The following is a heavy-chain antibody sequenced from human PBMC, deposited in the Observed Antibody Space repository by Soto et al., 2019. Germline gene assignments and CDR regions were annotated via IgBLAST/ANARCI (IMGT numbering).Heavy chain of an antibody. J-gene: IGHJ4*02. D-gene: IGHD1-26*01. CDR3: AREFVVGAVSMEVFDY. CDR1: GFTFSSYA. Sequence: PVGSLRLSCAASGFTFSSYAMHWVRQAPGKGLEWVAVISYDGSNKYYADSVKGRFTISRDNSKNTLYLQMNSLRAEDTAVYYCAREFVVGAVSMEVFDYWGQGTLVTVSS. CDR2: ISYDGSNK. V-gene: IGHV3-30-3*01.